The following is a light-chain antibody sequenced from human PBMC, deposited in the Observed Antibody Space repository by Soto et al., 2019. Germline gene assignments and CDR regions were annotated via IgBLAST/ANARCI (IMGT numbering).Light chain of an antibody. V-gene: IGKV1-5*03. CDR3: HQYNNYWS. Sequence: DIQMTQSPSTLSASVGDRVSITCRASQSISSSLAWYQQKPGKAPKLLIYKTSSLESGVPSRFSGSGSGTEFTLTITSLQPDDFATYYCHQYNNYWSFGQGTKVEIK. CDR1: QSISSS. J-gene: IGKJ1*01. CDR2: KTS.